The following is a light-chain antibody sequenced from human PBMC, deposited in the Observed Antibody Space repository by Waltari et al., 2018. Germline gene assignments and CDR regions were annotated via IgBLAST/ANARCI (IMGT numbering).Light chain of an antibody. J-gene: IGKJ2*01. CDR3: QHYNNLPYT. CDR1: KDIRKN. Sequence: TCRASKDIRKNLSWFQERPGKAPKLLISDAANLEAGVPSRFSGTGSGTDFSLTISSLQPEDSATYYCQHYNNLPYTFSRGTKLQIK. V-gene: IGKV1-33*01. CDR2: DAA.